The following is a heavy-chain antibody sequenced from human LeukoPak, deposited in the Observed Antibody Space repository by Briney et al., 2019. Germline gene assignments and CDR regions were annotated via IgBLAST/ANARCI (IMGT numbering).Heavy chain of an antibody. D-gene: IGHD3-10*01. CDR2: ISGSGGST. CDR3: AKSASMVRGVIALYYYYGMDV. V-gene: IGHV3-23*01. J-gene: IGHJ6*02. Sequence: GGSLRLSCAASGFTFSSYAMSWVRQAPGKGLEWVPAISGSGGSTYYADSVKGRFTISRDNSKNTLYLQMNSLRAEGTAVYYCAKSASMVRGVIALYYYYGMDVWGQGTLVTVSS. CDR1: GFTFSSYA.